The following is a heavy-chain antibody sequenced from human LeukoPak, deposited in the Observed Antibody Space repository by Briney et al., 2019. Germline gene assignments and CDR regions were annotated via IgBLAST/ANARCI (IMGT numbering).Heavy chain of an antibody. Sequence: ASVKVSCKASGYTFTGYCMHWVRQAPGQGLEWMGWINPNSGGTNYAQKVQGRVTMTRDTSISTAYMELSRLRSDDTAVYYCARIQLERHDDAFDIWGQGTMVTVSS. V-gene: IGHV1-2*02. D-gene: IGHD1-1*01. J-gene: IGHJ3*02. CDR3: ARIQLERHDDAFDI. CDR1: GYTFTGYC. CDR2: INPNSGGT.